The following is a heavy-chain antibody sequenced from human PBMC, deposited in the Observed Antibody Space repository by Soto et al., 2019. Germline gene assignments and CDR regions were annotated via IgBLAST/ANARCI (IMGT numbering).Heavy chain of an antibody. V-gene: IGHV1-69*12. D-gene: IGHD2-15*01. CDR1: GGTFSSYA. CDR2: IIPIFGTA. J-gene: IGHJ6*02. CDR3: ARGGGLDIVGVVAAYPTDCYYGMDV. Sequence: QVQLVQSGAEVKKPGSSVKVSCKASGGTFSSYAISWVRQAPGQGLEWMGGIIPIFGTANYAQKFQGRVTFSAEESTSTAYMELSSLRSEDTAVYYCARGGGLDIVGVVAAYPTDCYYGMDVWGQGTTVTVSS.